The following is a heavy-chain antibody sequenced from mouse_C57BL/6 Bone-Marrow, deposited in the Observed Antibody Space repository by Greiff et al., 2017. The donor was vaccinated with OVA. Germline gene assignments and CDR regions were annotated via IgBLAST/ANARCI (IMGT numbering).Heavy chain of an antibody. CDR3: ARRGYSGFDY. V-gene: IGHV1-81*01. Sequence: QVQLKESGAELARPGASVKLSCKASGYTFTSYGISWVKQRTGQGLEWIGEIYPRSGNTYYNEKFKGKATLTADKSSSTAYMELRSLTSEDSAVYFCARRGYSGFDYWGQGTTLTVSS. J-gene: IGHJ2*01. CDR2: IYPRSGNT. CDR1: GYTFTSYG. D-gene: IGHD2-3*01.